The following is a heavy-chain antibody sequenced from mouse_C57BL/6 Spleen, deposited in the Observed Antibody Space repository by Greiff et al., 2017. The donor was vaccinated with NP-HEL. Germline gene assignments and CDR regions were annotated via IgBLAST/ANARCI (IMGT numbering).Heavy chain of an antibody. Sequence: QVQLQQPGAELVKPGASVKLSCKASGYTFTSYWMHWVKQRPGQGLEWIGMIHPNSGSTNYNEKFKSKATLTVDKSSSTAYMQLSSLTSEDSAVYYCARELGRGYFDVWGTGTTVTVSS. CDR1: GYTFTSYW. D-gene: IGHD4-1*01. CDR3: ARELGRGYFDV. J-gene: IGHJ1*03. V-gene: IGHV1-64*01. CDR2: IHPNSGST.